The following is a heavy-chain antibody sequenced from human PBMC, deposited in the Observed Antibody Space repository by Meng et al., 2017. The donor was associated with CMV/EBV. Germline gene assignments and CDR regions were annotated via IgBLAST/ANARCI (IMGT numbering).Heavy chain of an antibody. V-gene: IGHV1-46*01. CDR2: INPSGGST. Sequence: ASMKVSCKASGYTFTSYYMHWVRQAPGQGLEWMGIINPSGGSTSYAQKFQGRVTMTRDTSTSTVHMELSSLRSEDTAVYYCARGGADCSSTSCYRGNYYYYYGMDVWGQGTTVTVSS. CDR3: ARGGADCSSTSCYRGNYYYYYGMDV. CDR1: GYTFTSYY. J-gene: IGHJ6*02. D-gene: IGHD2-2*01.